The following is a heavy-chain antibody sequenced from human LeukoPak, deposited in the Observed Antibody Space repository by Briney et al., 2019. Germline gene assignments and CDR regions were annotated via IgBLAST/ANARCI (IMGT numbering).Heavy chain of an antibody. CDR2: ISPYNGDT. CDR1: GYTFTGYG. V-gene: IGHV1-18*01. D-gene: IGHD5-12*01. CDR3: ARRPGYDRRLSSLDL. J-gene: IGHJ4*02. Sequence: ASVKVSCKASGYTFTGYGISWVRQAPGQGLEWMGWISPYNGDTNYAQKLQGRVTVTMDTSTTTVYMELGSLTSDDTAMCYCARRPGYDRRLSSLDLWGQGTLVTVSS.